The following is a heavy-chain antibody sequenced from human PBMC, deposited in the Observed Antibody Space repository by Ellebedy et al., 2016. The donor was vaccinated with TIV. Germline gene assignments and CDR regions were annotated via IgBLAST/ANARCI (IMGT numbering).Heavy chain of an antibody. CDR2: ISSSSSYI. J-gene: IGHJ4*02. Sequence: GESLKISCAASGFTVSSNYMSWVRQAPGKGLEWVSSISSSSSYIYYADSVKGRFTISRDNAKNSLYLQMNSLRAEDTAVYYCARWYNWNDEVLDYWGQGTLVTVSS. CDR3: ARWYNWNDEVLDY. V-gene: IGHV3-21*01. D-gene: IGHD1-20*01. CDR1: GFTVSSNY.